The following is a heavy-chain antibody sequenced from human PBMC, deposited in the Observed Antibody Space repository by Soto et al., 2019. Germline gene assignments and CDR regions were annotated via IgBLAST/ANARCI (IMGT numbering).Heavy chain of an antibody. J-gene: IGHJ6*02. D-gene: IGHD3-10*01. CDR2: IYHSGST. V-gene: IGHV4-59*01. Sequence: SETLSLTCTVSGGSISGYYWSWIRQPPGKGPEWIGDIYHSGSTIYNPSLKSRVTMSVDTSKNQFFLDLSSVTAADTALSYCARASGGTYGRYYGMDVWGQGTTVTVSS. CDR1: GGSISGYY. CDR3: ARASGGTYGRYYGMDV.